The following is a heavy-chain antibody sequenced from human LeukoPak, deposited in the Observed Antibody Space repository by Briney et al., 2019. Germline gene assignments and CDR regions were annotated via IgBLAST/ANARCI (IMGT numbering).Heavy chain of an antibody. D-gene: IGHD6-13*01. CDR2: INEVGTEK. V-gene: IGHV3-7*04. CDR3: ARGLRTAAGLDY. CDR1: GFTFSRYW. Sequence: PGGSLRLSCAASGFTFSRYWMNWVRQAPRKGLEWVANINEVGTEKHYVDSVEGRFTTSRDNAENSLFLQMNSLRVEDAAVYYCARGLRTAAGLDYWGQGTLVTVSS. J-gene: IGHJ4*02.